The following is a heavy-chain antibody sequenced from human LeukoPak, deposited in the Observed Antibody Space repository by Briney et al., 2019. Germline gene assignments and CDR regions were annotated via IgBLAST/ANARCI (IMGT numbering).Heavy chain of an antibody. CDR3: ARAYSSGWYHY. Sequence: ASVKVSCKASGYTFTGYNIHWVRQAPGQGLEWMGWINPNSGGTNYAQKFQGRVTMTRDTSISTAYMELSRLRSDDTAVYYCARAYSSGWYHYWGQGTLVTVSS. D-gene: IGHD6-19*01. J-gene: IGHJ4*02. CDR2: INPNSGGT. CDR1: GYTFTGYN. V-gene: IGHV1-2*02.